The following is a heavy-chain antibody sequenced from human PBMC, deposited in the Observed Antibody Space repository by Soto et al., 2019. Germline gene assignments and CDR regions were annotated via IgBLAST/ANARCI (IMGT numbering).Heavy chain of an antibody. CDR1: GYTFTNYY. D-gene: IGHD1-1*01. CDR2: INPSARSA. CDR3: ARDNSAANGVLDY. Sequence: ASVKVSCKASGYTFTNYYLHWVRQAPGQGLEWVGMINPSARSASYAQKLRGRLTMDRDTSTTTVYMELSRLTFEDTAVYFCARDNSAANGVLDYWGQGTLVTVSS. V-gene: IGHV1-46*04. J-gene: IGHJ4*02.